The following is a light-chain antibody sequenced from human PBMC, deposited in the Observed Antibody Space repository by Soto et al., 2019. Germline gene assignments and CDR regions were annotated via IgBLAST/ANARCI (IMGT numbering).Light chain of an antibody. CDR3: SSFARGDNPHVL. CDR2: EVT. CDR1: SSDVAGSDY. J-gene: IGLJ2*01. Sequence: QSALTQPPSASGSPGQSVTISCTGTSSDVAGSDYVSWYQQHPGKAPKLIIYEVTKRPAGVPDRFSGSKSGNTASLTVSGLQADDESYYYCSSFARGDNPHVLFGGGTQLT. V-gene: IGLV2-8*01.